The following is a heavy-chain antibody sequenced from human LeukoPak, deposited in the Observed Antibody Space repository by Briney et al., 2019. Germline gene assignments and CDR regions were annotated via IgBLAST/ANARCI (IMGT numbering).Heavy chain of an antibody. CDR1: GYTFTNYF. D-gene: IGHD5-12*01. V-gene: IGHV1-2*02. CDR2: INPNSGGT. CDR3: ARGGGDIWIYYFDL. Sequence: ASVKVSCKASGYTFTNYFMHWVRQAPGQGLEWMGSINPNSGGTKIPQKFQGRVTMTRDTSISTGYMELRSLRPDETAKYFRARGGGDIWIYYFDLWGQATLVTVCS. J-gene: IGHJ4*02.